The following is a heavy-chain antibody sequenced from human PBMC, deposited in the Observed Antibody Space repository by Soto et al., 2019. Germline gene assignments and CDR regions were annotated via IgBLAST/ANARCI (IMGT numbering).Heavy chain of an antibody. CDR3: ARDPRVGQLDC. D-gene: IGHD1-26*01. Sequence: QVQLVQSGAEVKKPGSSVKVSCKASGGTFSSYTISWVRQAPGQGLEWMGRIIPILGIANYAQKCQGRVTITADKSASTASMELSSRRSEDTAVYYCARDPRVGQLDCWGQGTLVTVSS. CDR2: IIPILGIA. V-gene: IGHV1-69*08. CDR1: GGTFSSYT. J-gene: IGHJ4*02.